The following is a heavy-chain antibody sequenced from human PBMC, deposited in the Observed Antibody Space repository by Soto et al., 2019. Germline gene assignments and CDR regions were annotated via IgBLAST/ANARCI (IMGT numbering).Heavy chain of an antibody. CDR1: GGTFSSYA. D-gene: IGHD4-17*01. J-gene: IGHJ4*02. Sequence: SVKVSCKASGGTFSSYAISWVRQAPGQGLERMGGIIPIFGTANYAQKFQGRVTITADESTSTAYMELSSLRSEDTAVYYCARAGMTTVTSYYFDYWGQGTLVTVSS. CDR2: IIPIFGTA. CDR3: ARAGMTTVTSYYFDY. V-gene: IGHV1-69*13.